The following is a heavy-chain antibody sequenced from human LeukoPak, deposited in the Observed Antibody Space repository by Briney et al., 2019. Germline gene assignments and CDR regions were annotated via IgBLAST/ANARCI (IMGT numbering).Heavy chain of an antibody. CDR1: W. CDR2: INSDGSST. J-gene: IGHJ4*02. D-gene: IGHD6-13*01. Sequence: WMHWVXXAPGKGLVWVSRINSDGSSTSYADSVKGRFTISRDNAKNTLYLQMNSLRGEDTAVYYCAKVSQWGNSRWYEGDWGQGTLVTVSS. V-gene: IGHV3-74*01. CDR3: AKVSQWGNSRWYEGD.